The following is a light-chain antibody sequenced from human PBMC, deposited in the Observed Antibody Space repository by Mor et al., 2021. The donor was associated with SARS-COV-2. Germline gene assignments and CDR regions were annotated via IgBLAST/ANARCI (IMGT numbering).Light chain of an antibody. CDR2: DVN. J-gene: IGLJ3*02. CDR3: CSYAGTYTWV. Sequence: APKFLIFDVNQRSSGVPDRFSGSKSGNTASLTISGLQAEDEANYYCCSYAGTYTWVFGGGTKLT. V-gene: IGLV2-11*01.